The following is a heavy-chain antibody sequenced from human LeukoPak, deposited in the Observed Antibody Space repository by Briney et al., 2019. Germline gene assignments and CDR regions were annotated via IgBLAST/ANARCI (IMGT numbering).Heavy chain of an antibody. D-gene: IGHD3-10*01. Sequence: SETLSLTCTVSGGSISSGGYYWSWIRQPAGKGLEWIGRIYTSGSTNYNPSLKSRVTISVDTSKNQFSLKLSSVTAADTAVYYCGRGYGSGTVLVWGKGTTVTVSS. J-gene: IGHJ6*03. CDR3: GRGYGSGTVLV. CDR1: GGSISSGGYY. V-gene: IGHV4-61*02. CDR2: IYTSGST.